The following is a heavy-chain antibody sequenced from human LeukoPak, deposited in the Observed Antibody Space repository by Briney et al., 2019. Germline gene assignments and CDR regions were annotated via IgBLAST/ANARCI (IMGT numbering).Heavy chain of an antibody. V-gene: IGHV3-53*01. CDR3: ARDGIVGATDY. CDR1: GFTVSNNY. D-gene: IGHD1-26*01. CDR2: IYSGGST. J-gene: IGHJ4*02. Sequence: GGSLRLSCAVSGFTVSNNYMSWVRQAPGKGLEWVSAIYSGGSTYYADYVKGRFTISRDNSENTVYLQMNSLRAEDTAVYYCARDGIVGATDYWGQGTLVTVSS.